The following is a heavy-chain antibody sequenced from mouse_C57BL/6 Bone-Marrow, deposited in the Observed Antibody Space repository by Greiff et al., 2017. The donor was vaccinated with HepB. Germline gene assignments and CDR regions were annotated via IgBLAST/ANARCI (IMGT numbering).Heavy chain of an antibody. CDR3: ARGAVVATPFDY. CDR1: GFTFSDYY. V-gene: IGHV5-12*01. D-gene: IGHD1-1*01. Sequence: EVKLMESGGGLVQPGGSLKLSCAASGFTFSDYYMYWVRQTPEKRLEWVAYISNGGGSTYYPDTVKGRFTISRDNAKNTLYLQMSRLKSEDTAMYYCARGAVVATPFDYWGQGTTLTVSS. J-gene: IGHJ2*01. CDR2: ISNGGGST.